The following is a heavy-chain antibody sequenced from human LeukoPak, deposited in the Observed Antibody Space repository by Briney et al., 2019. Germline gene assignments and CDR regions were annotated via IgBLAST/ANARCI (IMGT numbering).Heavy chain of an antibody. CDR2: IYYSGST. CDR1: GGSISSGGYY. CDR3: ARGVVGVAYYYHYMDV. J-gene: IGHJ6*03. D-gene: IGHD2-8*01. V-gene: IGHV4-61*08. Sequence: PSETLSLTCAVSGGSISSGGYYWSWIRQPPGKGLEWIGYIYYSGSTNYNPSLKSRVTISADTSKNQFSLKLSSVTAADTAVYYCARGVVGVAYYYHYMDVWGKGTTVTVSS.